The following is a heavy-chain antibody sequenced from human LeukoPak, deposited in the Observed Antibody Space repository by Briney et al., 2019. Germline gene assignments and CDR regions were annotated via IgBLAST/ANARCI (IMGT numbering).Heavy chain of an antibody. J-gene: IGHJ4*02. Sequence: GGSLRLSCAASGFTFSSYAMSWVRQAPGKGLEWVSAISGSGGSTYYADSAKGRFTISRDNSKNTLYLQMNSLRAEDTAVYYCARDRSSLGVRSVYGGQGTLVTVSS. V-gene: IGHV3-23*01. CDR1: GFTFSSYA. CDR2: ISGSGGST. CDR3: ARDRSSLGVRSVY. D-gene: IGHD1-26*01.